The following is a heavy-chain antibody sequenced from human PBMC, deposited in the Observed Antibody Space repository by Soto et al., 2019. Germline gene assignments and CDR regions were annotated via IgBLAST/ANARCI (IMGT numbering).Heavy chain of an antibody. J-gene: IGHJ6*02. CDR1: GYSFTDYH. V-gene: IGHV1-2*04. CDR3: ARGDSTDCSNGVCSFFYNHDMDV. CDR2: INPKSGGT. D-gene: IGHD2-8*01. Sequence: ASVNVSCKASGYSFTDYHIPWVRQAPVQGLEWLGRINPKSGGTSTAQKFQGWVTMTTDTSISTAYMELTRLTSDDTAIYYCARGDSTDCSNGVCSFFYNHDMDVWGQGTTVTVSS.